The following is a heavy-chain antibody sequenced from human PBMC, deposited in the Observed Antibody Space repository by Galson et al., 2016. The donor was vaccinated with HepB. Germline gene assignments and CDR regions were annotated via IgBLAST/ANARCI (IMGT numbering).Heavy chain of an antibody. V-gene: IGHV3-21*01. CDR3: ANGGRDSESSSSCIDL. D-gene: IGHD6-6*01. J-gene: IGHJ4*03. CDR1: GFTFNDYS. Sequence: SLRLSCAASGFTFNDYSMNWVRQAPGKGLEWVSSISCGSSSIYYADSVKGRFTISRDNAKNSLSLQMNSLRAEDTAVYYCANGGRDSESSSSCIDLWGQGTPVTVSS. CDR2: ISCGSSSI.